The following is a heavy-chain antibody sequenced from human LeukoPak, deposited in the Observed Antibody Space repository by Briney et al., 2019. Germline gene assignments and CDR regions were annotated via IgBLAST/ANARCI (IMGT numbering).Heavy chain of an antibody. J-gene: IGHJ4*02. CDR3: ARAGKYSSSHVPDY. D-gene: IGHD6-6*01. CDR1: GFTFSSYS. V-gene: IGHV3-21*01. CDR2: ISSSSSYI. Sequence: GGSLRLSCAASGFTFSSYSMNWVRQAPGKGLEWVSSISSSSSYIYYADPVKGRFTISRDNAKNSLYLQMNSLRAEDTAVYYCARAGKYSSSHVPDYWGQGTLVTVSS.